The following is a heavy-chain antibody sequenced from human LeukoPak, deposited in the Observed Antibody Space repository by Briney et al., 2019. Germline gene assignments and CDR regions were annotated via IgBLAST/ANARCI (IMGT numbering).Heavy chain of an antibody. D-gene: IGHD3-22*01. CDR1: GFIFSNCW. CDR3: ARYYYDSSGYSDY. J-gene: IGHJ4*02. CDR2: IKTDASEK. Sequence: GGSLRLSCETSGFIFSNCWMTWVRQAPGKGLEWVANIKTDASEKYYADSVKGRFTISRDNAKNSLYLQMNSLRAEDTAVYYCARYYYDSSGYSDYWGQGTLVTVSS. V-gene: IGHV3-7*01.